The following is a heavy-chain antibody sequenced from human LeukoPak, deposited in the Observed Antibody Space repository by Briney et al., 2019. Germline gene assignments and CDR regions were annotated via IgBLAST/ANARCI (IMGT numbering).Heavy chain of an antibody. CDR2: ISSSSSYT. D-gene: IGHD1-14*01. V-gene: IGHV3-11*06. J-gene: IGHJ4*02. CDR3: ARVTTGNYFDY. Sequence: GSLSLSCAASGFPFSDYYMSWIRQAPGKGLEWVSYISSSSSYTNYEDSVKGRFTISRDNAKNSLYLQMNSLRAEDTAVYYCARVTTGNYFDYWGQGTLVTVSS. CDR1: GFPFSDYY.